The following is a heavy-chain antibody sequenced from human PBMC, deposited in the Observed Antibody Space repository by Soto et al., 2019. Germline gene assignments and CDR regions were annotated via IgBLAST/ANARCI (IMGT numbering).Heavy chain of an antibody. CDR1: GFTFTSSA. Sequence: PVKVSCKASGFTFTSSAVQWVRQARGQRLEWIGWIVVGSGNTNYAQKFQERVTITRDMSTSTAYMELSSLRSEDTAVYYCAAEPTYYYDSSGYYPPVGFDYWGQGTLVTVSS. J-gene: IGHJ4*02. V-gene: IGHV1-58*01. CDR2: IVVGSGNT. D-gene: IGHD3-22*01. CDR3: AAEPTYYYDSSGYYPPVGFDY.